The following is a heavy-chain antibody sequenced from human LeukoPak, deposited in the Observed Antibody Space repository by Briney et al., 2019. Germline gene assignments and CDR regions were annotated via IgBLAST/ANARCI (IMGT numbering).Heavy chain of an antibody. CDR2: ISSSGST. J-gene: IGHJ5*02. CDR3: ARDQCPSSSSSTSCSIGVANWFDP. D-gene: IGHD2-2*01. CDR1: GDSISSGDYY. Sequence: PSETLSLTCTVSGDSISSGDYYWSWIRQPAGKGLEWIGRISSSGSTNYNPSLKSRVTISVDTSKNQFSLKLSSVTAADTAVYYCARDQCPSSSSSTSCSIGVANWFDPWGQGTLVTVSS. V-gene: IGHV4-61*02.